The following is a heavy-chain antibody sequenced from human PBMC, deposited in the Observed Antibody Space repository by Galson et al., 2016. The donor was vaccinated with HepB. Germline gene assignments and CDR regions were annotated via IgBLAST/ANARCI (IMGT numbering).Heavy chain of an antibody. CDR2: ISAYNGNT. CDR1: GYTFTSYG. CDR3: AAAVAGNFDY. Sequence: SVKVSCKASGYTFTSYGITWVRQAPGQGPEWMGWISAYNGNTNYAQKLQGRVTMTTDTSTSTAYMELRSLRSDDTAVYYCAAAVAGNFDYWGQGILVTVSS. V-gene: IGHV1-18*04. D-gene: IGHD6-19*01. J-gene: IGHJ4*02.